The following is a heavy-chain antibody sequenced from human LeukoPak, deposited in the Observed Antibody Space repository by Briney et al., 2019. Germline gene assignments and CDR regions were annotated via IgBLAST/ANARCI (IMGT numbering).Heavy chain of an antibody. CDR2: IYYSGST. CDR3: ASTSGYCSGGNCYSAFDY. Sequence: SETLSLTCTVSGGSVSTYYWNWIREPPGKGLEWIGYIYYSGSTNYNPSLKSRLTISVDTSNNQFSLKLSSVTAADTAVYYCASTSGYCSGGNCYSAFDYWGQGTLVTVSS. J-gene: IGHJ4*02. CDR1: GGSVSTYY. V-gene: IGHV4-59*02. D-gene: IGHD2-15*01.